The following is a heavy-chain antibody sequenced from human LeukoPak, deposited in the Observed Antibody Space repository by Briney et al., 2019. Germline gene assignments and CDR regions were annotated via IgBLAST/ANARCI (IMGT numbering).Heavy chain of an antibody. V-gene: IGHV1-2*02. J-gene: IGHJ4*02. Sequence: ASVKVSCKASGYTFSSYGISWVRQAPGQGLEWMGWINPNSGGTNYAQKFQGRVTMTRDTSISTAYMELSRLRSDDTAVYYCARGQQWLIDYWGQGTLVTVSA. D-gene: IGHD6-19*01. CDR3: ARGQQWLIDY. CDR2: INPNSGGT. CDR1: GYTFSSYG.